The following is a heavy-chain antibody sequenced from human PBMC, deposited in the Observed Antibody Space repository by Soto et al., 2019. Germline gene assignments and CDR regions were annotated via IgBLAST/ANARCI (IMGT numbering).Heavy chain of an antibody. CDR3: ARGDVFDL. D-gene: IGHD3-16*01. CDR1: GDSISGYY. J-gene: IGHJ3*01. Sequence: QVQLQESGPGLVKPSETVSLICTVSGDSISGYYWSWIRQPAGKGLEWIGRIYSSGNANYNPSLKSRVSMSVEMSKNQFSLKVTSVTAADTAMYSCARGDVFDLWGQGTKVTVSS. V-gene: IGHV4-4*07. CDR2: IYSSGNA.